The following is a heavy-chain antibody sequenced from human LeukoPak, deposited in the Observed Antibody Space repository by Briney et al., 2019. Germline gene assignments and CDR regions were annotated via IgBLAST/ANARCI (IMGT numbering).Heavy chain of an antibody. D-gene: IGHD3-10*01. CDR2: INHSGSS. J-gene: IGHJ6*03. V-gene: IGHV4-34*01. Sequence: SETLSLTCAVYGGSFSGYYWSWIRQPPGKGLEWIGEINHSGSSNNNPSLKSRITISVDTSKNQFSLKLSSVTAADTAVYYCARRQHYYDSGSGRVSYYYYMDVWGKGTTVTISS. CDR3: ARRQHYYDSGSGRVSYYYYMDV. CDR1: GGSFSGYY.